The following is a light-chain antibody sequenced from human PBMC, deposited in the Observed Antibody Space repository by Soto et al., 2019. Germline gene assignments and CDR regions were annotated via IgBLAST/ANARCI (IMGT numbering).Light chain of an antibody. V-gene: IGLV2-11*01. CDR2: DVT. CDR1: STDVGAYNY. Sequence: QSALTQPRSVSGSPGQSVTISCTGSSTDVGAYNYISWYLHHPGKAPKLILYDVTTRPSGVPDRFSGSKSGITASLTISGLQAEDEADYYCFSYAGSDSNWLFGGGTKLTVL. CDR3: FSYAGSDSNWL. J-gene: IGLJ3*02.